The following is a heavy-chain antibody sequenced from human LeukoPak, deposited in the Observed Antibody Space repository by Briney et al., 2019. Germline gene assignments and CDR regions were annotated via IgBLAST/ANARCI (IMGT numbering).Heavy chain of an antibody. CDR2: IIPIFGTA. V-gene: IGHV1-69*13. CDR1: GGTFSSYA. CDR3: ARSNGATALLDFDY. Sequence: SVKVSCKASGGTFSSYAISWVRQAPGQGLEWMGGIIPIFGTANYAQKFQGRVTITADESTSTAYMELSSLRSEDTAVYYCARSNGATALLDFDYWGQGTLVTVSS. D-gene: IGHD5-12*01. J-gene: IGHJ4*02.